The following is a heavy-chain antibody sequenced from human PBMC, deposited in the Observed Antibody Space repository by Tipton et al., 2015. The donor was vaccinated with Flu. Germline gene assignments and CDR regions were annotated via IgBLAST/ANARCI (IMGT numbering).Heavy chain of an antibody. J-gene: IGHJ2*01. CDR3: VRQPGGVRYFDF. D-gene: IGHD1-14*01. CDR2: IYPGDSDT. Sequence: QLVQSGAQVKKPGESLKISCKASGYSFTNNWIGWVRQMPGKGLERVGIIYPGDSDTRYSPSFQGQVTISADKSISTAYLQWSTLKASDTAMYYCVRQPGGVRYFDFWGRGTLVTVSP. CDR1: GYSFTNNW. V-gene: IGHV5-51*01.